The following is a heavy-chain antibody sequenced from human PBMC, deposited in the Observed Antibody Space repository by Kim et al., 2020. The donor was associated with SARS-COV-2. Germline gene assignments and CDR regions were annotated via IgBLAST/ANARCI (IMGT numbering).Heavy chain of an antibody. V-gene: IGHV1-3*01. CDR3: ARDDTYSSGWYFGACSY. J-gene: IGHJ4*02. D-gene: IGHD6-19*01. Sequence: ASVKVSCKASGYTFTSYAMHWVRQAPGQRLEWMGWINAGNGNTKYSQKFQGRVTITRDTSASTAYMELSSLRSEDTAVYYCARDDTYSSGWYFGACSYWGQGTLVTVSS. CDR2: INAGNGNT. CDR1: GYTFTSYA.